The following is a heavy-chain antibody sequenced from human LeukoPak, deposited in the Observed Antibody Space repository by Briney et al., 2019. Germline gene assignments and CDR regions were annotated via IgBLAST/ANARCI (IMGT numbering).Heavy chain of an antibody. V-gene: IGHV3-30*18. CDR2: ISYDGSNK. D-gene: IGHD3-22*01. CDR1: GFTFSSYG. J-gene: IGHJ4*02. CDR3: AKDSVHYYDSSGYYYPSGY. Sequence: GGSLRLSCAASGFTFSSYGMHWVRQAPGKGLEWVAVISYDGSNKYYADSVKGRFTISRDNSKNTLYLQMNSLRAEDTALYYCAKDSVHYYDSSGYYYPSGYWGQGTLVTVSS.